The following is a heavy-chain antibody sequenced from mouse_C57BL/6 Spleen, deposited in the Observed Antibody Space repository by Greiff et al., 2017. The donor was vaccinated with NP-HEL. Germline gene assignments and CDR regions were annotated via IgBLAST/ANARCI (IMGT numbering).Heavy chain of an antibody. CDR2: IHPNSGST. Sequence: QVQLQQSGAELVKPGASVKLSCKASGYTFTSYWMHWVKQRPGQGLEWIGMIHPNSGSTNYNEKFKSKATLTVDTSSSTAYMQLSSLTSEDSAVYYCASRDYDGSSYERCYAMDDWGQGASVTAAS. D-gene: IGHD1-1*01. J-gene: IGHJ4*01. CDR1: GYTFTSYW. V-gene: IGHV1-64*01. CDR3: ASRDYDGSSYERCYAMDD.